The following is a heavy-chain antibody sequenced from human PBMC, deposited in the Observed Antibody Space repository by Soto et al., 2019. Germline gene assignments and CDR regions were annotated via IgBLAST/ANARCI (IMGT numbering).Heavy chain of an antibody. Sequence: QVQLQESGPGLVKPSETLSLTCTVSGASINTSLNYWGWIRQPPGKGLEWIGSTYYRGSTYHNPSLQSRVTISVDTSKNTFSLKLNSETAADTAIYYCARHAPPGVAAPFSHWGQGTPVTVSS. J-gene: IGHJ4*02. D-gene: IGHD6-25*01. V-gene: IGHV4-39*01. CDR3: ARHAPPGVAAPFSH. CDR2: TYYRGST. CDR1: GASINTSLNY.